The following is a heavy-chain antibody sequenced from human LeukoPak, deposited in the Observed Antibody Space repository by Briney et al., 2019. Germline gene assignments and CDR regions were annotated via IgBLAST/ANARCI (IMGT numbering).Heavy chain of an antibody. CDR3: ARDWYTAERWTIYYSYYIDV. J-gene: IGHJ6*03. V-gene: IGHV3-21*01. CDR1: GFTFSSYS. Sequence: GALRLSCAASGFTFSSYSMNWVRQAPGKGLEGVSSITTSSSDMYYADSVKGRFTISRDNAKNSLYLQMNSVRAEDTAVYYCARDWYTAERWTIYYSYYIDVWGKGTTVTVSS. D-gene: IGHD4-23*01. CDR2: ITTSSSDM.